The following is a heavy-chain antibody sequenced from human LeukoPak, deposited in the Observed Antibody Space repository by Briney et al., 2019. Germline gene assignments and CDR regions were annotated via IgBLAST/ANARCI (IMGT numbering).Heavy chain of an antibody. Sequence: LSGGSLRLSCAASGFSFGSYAMSWVRQAAGKGLEWVSEICGSVSGSGDCTHYADSVKGRFTISRDNSKKTLYLQMNSLRAEDTAVYYCAKDRARLWFGEFDPWGQGTLVTVSS. CDR3: AKDRARLWFGEFDP. CDR2: ICGSVSGSGDCT. CDR1: GFSFGSYA. V-gene: IGHV3-23*01. J-gene: IGHJ5*02. D-gene: IGHD3-10*01.